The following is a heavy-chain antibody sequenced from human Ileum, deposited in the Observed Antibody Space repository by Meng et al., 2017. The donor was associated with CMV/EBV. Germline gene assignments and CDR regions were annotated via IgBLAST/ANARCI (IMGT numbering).Heavy chain of an antibody. V-gene: IGHV3-74*01. D-gene: IGHD3-22*01. CDR1: GFMISAYW. Sequence: GESLKTSCIAAGFMISAYWIHWVRQAPGKGLVLVSRINGDGINTNYADSVKGRFTISRDNAKNTVYMQMNSLRADDTAVYYCARYRTYHYDSRGGFDIWGQGTMVTVSS. CDR2: INGDGINT. J-gene: IGHJ3*02. CDR3: ARYRTYHYDSRGGFDI.